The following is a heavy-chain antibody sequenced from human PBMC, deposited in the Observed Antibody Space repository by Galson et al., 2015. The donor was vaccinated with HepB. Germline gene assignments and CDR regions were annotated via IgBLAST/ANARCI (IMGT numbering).Heavy chain of an antibody. V-gene: IGHV6-1*01. D-gene: IGHD5-24*01. CDR1: GDSVSSDDSA. Sequence: CAISGDSVSSDDSAWNWIRQSPSRGLEWLGRTYYMSKWYNDYAVSVEGRITIDPDTSKNQFSLHLNSVTPEDTAVYYCARDRDRDAYYFDYWGQGTQVTVSS. J-gene: IGHJ4*02. CDR2: TYYMSKWYN. CDR3: ARDRDRDAYYFDY.